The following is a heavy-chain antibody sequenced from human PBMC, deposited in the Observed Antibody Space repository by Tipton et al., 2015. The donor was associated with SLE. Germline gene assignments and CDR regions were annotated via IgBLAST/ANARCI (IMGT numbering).Heavy chain of an antibody. J-gene: IGHJ4*02. V-gene: IGHV4-34*01. CDR1: GGSFSGYY. Sequence: LSCAVYGGSFSGYYWNWIRQPPGKGLEWIGEINHSGSTNYNPSLKSRVTISVDTSKNQFSLKLSSVTAADTAVYYCARGAGAGYSSSWYTFDYWGQGTLVTVSS. D-gene: IGHD6-13*01. CDR3: ARGAGAGYSSSWYTFDY. CDR2: INHSGST.